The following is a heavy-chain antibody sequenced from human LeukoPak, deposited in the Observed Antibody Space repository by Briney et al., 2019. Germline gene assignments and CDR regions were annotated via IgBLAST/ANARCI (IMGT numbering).Heavy chain of an antibody. CDR1: GFTFSSYA. CDR2: ISYDGSNK. Sequence: GALRLSRAASGFTFSSYAMHWVRKAPGKGLEGVAVISYDGSNKYYADSVKGRFTISRDNSKNTLYLQMNSLRAEDTAVYYCARGPGDFDASDIWGQGTMVTVSS. V-gene: IGHV3-30*04. D-gene: IGHD1-14*01. J-gene: IGHJ3*02. CDR3: ARGPGDFDASDI.